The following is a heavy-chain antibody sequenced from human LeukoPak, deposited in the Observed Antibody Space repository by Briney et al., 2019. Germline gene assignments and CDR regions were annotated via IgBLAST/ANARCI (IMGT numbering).Heavy chain of an antibody. V-gene: IGHV3-21*01. CDR1: GFTFSSYS. D-gene: IGHD3-10*01. Sequence: GGSLRLSCAASGFTFSSYSMNWVRQAPGKGLEWVSSISSSSSYIYYADSVKGRFTTSRDNAKNSLYLQMNSLRAEDTTVYYCARDPGYIWFGDTFDIWGQGTMVTVSS. J-gene: IGHJ3*02. CDR2: ISSSSSYI. CDR3: ARDPGYIWFGDTFDI.